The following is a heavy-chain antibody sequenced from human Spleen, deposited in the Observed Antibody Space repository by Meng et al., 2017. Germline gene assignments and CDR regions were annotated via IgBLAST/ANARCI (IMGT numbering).Heavy chain of an antibody. CDR3: ARAGVGDTARNAFDI. CDR2: INHSGST. Sequence: SETLSLTCAVYGGSFSGYYWSWIRQPPGKGLEWIGEINHSGSTNYNPSLKSRVTISVDTSKNQFSLKLKSVTAADTAVYYCARAGVGDTARNAFDIWGQGTLVTVSS. J-gene: IGHJ3*02. D-gene: IGHD1-26*01. CDR1: GGSFSGYY. V-gene: IGHV4-34*01.